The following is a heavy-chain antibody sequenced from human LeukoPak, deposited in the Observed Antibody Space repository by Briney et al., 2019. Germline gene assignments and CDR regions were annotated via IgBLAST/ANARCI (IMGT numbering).Heavy chain of an antibody. Sequence: GGSLRLSCAASGFTFSSHGMNWVRQAPGKGLEWVSGISPSGGITYYTDSVKGRFTISRDNSKNSLYLLMDSLRAEGTAMYYCATHRYTSSAYYFLQWGQGTLVTVSS. CDR2: ISPSGGIT. CDR3: ATHRYTSSAYYFLQ. D-gene: IGHD6-13*01. V-gene: IGHV3-23*01. CDR1: GFTFSSHG. J-gene: IGHJ1*01.